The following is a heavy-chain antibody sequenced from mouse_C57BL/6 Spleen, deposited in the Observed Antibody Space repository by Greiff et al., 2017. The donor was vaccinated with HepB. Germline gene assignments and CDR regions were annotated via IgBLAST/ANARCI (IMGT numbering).Heavy chain of an antibody. V-gene: IGHV5-17*01. CDR3: ARPYGSSHEAWFAY. CDR2: ISSGSSTI. J-gene: IGHJ3*01. Sequence: EVKLMESGGGLVKPGGSLKLSCAASGFTFSDYGMHWVRQAPEKGLEWVAYISSGSSTIYYADTVKGRFTISRDNAKNTLFLQMTSLRSEDPAIYYCARPYGSSHEAWFAYWGQGTLVTVSA. D-gene: IGHD1-1*01. CDR1: GFTFSDYG.